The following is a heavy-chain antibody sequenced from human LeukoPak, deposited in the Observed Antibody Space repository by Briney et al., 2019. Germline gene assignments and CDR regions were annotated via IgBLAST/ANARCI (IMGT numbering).Heavy chain of an antibody. CDR2: IYYSGST. CDR1: GGSISSSSYY. J-gene: IGHJ3*02. D-gene: IGHD3-9*01. CDR3: ARDRGRYFDWSDAFDI. V-gene: IGHV4-39*07. Sequence: SETLSLTCTVSGGSISSSSYYWGWIRQPPGKGLEWIGSIYYSGSTYYNPSLKSRVTISVDTSKNQFSLKLSSVTAADTAVYYCARDRGRYFDWSDAFDIWGQGTMVTVSS.